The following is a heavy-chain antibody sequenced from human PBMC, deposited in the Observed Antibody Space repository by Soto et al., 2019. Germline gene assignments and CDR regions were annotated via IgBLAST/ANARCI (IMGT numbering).Heavy chain of an antibody. CDR2: IYYGGGT. CDR3: ASQYYYDSSGSQTFDY. D-gene: IGHD3-22*01. V-gene: IGHV4-59*01. CDR1: GGSIISYC. J-gene: IGHJ4*02. Sequence: SETLSLTCTVSGGSIISYCWSWIRQPPGKGLEWIGDIYYGGGTNYNPSLKSRVTLSVDTSKNQFSLKLSSVTAADTAVYYCASQYYYDSSGSQTFDYWGQGTHVTVSS.